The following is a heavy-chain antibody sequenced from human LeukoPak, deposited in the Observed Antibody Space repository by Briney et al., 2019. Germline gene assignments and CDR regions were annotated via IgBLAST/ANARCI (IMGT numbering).Heavy chain of an antibody. CDR2: IYHSGST. D-gene: IGHD2-15*01. CDR3: ARRPYCSGGSCYSAYYFDH. Sequence: SETLSLTCAVSGYSISSAYNWDWIRQPPGKGLEWIGSIYHSGSTYYNPSLKSRVTISVDTSKNQFSLKLYFVIAADTAVYYCARRPYCSGGSCYSAYYFDHWGQGTLVTVFS. J-gene: IGHJ4*02. V-gene: IGHV4-38-2*01. CDR1: GYSISSAYN.